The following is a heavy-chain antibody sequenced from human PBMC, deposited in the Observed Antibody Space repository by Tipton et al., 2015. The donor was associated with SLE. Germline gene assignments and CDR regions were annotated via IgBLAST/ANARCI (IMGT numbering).Heavy chain of an antibody. CDR3: ANAGRDYVDYLAYDN. V-gene: IGHV4-59*08. J-gene: IGHJ4*02. Sequence: TLSLTCNVSGGSITSYYWSWIRQSPGKGLEWIGYVYYSGTTDYNPSLKSRVTISADTSKNQFSLKLSSGTAADMAVYYCANAGRDYVDYLAYDNLGQGTLGTVSS. CDR1: GGSITSYY. D-gene: IGHD4-17*01. CDR2: VYYSGTT.